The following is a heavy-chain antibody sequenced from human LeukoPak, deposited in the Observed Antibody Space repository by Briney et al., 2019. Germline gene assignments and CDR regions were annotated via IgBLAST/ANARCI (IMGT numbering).Heavy chain of an antibody. D-gene: IGHD1-26*01. CDR1: GFTFTGHY. J-gene: IGHJ6*02. V-gene: IGHV1-2*02. CDR2: INPNSGGT. Sequence: VASVKVSCKSSGFTFTGHYIHWVRQAPGQGLEWMGWINPNSGGTNYAQKFQGRVTMTRDTSISTAYMELSRLRSDDTAVYYCARDFLGGSYNYYGMDVWGQGTTVTVSS. CDR3: ARDFLGGSYNYYGMDV.